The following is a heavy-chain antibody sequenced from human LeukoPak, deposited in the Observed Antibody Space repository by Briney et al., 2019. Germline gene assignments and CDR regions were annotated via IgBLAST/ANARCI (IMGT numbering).Heavy chain of an antibody. Sequence: SETLSLTCAVYGGSFSGYYWSWIRQPPGKGLEWTGEINHSGSTNYNPSLKSRVTISVDTSKNQFSLKLSSVTAADTAVYYCARFLDKYYFDYWGQGTLVTVSS. CDR3: ARFLDKYYFDY. CDR1: GGSFSGYY. CDR2: INHSGST. D-gene: IGHD3-3*01. J-gene: IGHJ4*02. V-gene: IGHV4-34*01.